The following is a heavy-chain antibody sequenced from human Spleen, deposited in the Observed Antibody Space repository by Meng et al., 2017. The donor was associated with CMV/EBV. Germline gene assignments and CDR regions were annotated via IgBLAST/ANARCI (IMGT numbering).Heavy chain of an antibody. Sequence: ASVKVSCKASGYTFSNYGISWVRQAPGQGLEWMGWIGAYNGDTNYAQKYQGRVTITRNTSISTAYMELSSLRSEDTAVYYCARVRESSIYYYYGMDVWGQGTTVTVSS. CDR1: GYTFSNYG. V-gene: IGHV1-18*01. CDR3: ARVRESSIYYYYGMDV. CDR2: IGAYNGDT. D-gene: IGHD3-3*02. J-gene: IGHJ6*02.